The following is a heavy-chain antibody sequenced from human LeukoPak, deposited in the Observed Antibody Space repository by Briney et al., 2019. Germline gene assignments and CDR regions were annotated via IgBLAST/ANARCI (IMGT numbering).Heavy chain of an antibody. CDR3: ARAPTVLVGYCSSSSCQADY. Sequence: GGSLRLSCAGSGFIFGHYAMNWVRQAPGKGLEWVSAIDPSSTYIYYADSVKGRFTISRDNAENSLYLQMNSLRVEDTAVYYCARAPTVLVGYCSSSSCQADYWGQGTLVTVSS. V-gene: IGHV3-21*01. CDR2: IDPSSTYI. D-gene: IGHD2-2*01. CDR1: GFIFGHYA. J-gene: IGHJ4*02.